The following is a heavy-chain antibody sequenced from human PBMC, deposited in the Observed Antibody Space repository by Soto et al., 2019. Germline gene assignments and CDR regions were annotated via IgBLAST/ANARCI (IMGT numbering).Heavy chain of an antibody. CDR3: ARGDFRVGNAFDI. J-gene: IGHJ3*02. D-gene: IGHD3-10*01. CDR2: IYYSGST. CDR1: GGSISSGDYY. V-gene: IGHV4-30-4*01. Sequence: QVQLQESGPGLVKPSQTLSLTCTVSGGSISSGDYYWSWIRQPPGKGLEWIGYIYYSGSTYYNPSLKSRVTISVDTSKNQFSLKLSSATAADTAVYYCARGDFRVGNAFDIWGQGTMVTVSS.